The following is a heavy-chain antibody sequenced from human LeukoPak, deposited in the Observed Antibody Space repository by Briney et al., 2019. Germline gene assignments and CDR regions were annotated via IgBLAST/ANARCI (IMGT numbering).Heavy chain of an antibody. CDR2: IYYSGST. D-gene: IGHD2-2*01. CDR1: GGSFSSHY. V-gene: IGHV4-59*11. J-gene: IGHJ6*02. Sequence: SETLSLTCIVSGGSFSSHYWSWIRQPPGKGLEWIGYIYYSGSTNFNPSLKSRVTISVDTSKNQFSLKLSSVTAADTAVYYCAREGCSTSCPDYYYYGMDVWGQGTTVTVSS. CDR3: AREGCSTSCPDYYYYGMDV.